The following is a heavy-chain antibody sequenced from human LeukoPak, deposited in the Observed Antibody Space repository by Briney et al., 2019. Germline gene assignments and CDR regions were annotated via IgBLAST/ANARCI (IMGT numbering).Heavy chain of an antibody. CDR3: ARGGSKMATK. CDR1: GFTFSSYA. CDR2: IYYSGST. D-gene: IGHD5-24*01. Sequence: GSLRLSCAASGFTFSSYAMSWVRQPPGKGLEWIGSIYYSGSTYYNPSLKSRVTISVDASKNQFSLKLSSVTAADTAVYYCARGGSKMATKWGQGTLVTVSS. V-gene: IGHV4-39*07. J-gene: IGHJ4*02.